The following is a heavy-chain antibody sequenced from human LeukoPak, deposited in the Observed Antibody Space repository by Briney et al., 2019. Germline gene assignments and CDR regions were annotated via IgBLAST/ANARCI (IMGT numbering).Heavy chain of an antibody. CDR2: INHSGST. J-gene: IGHJ4*02. CDR1: GGSFSGYY. Sequence: SETLSLTCAVYGGSFSGYYWSWIRQPPGKGLEWIGEINHSGSTNYNPSLKSRVTISVDTSKNQFSLKLSSVTAADTAVYYCARVMVGAYDSRYFDSRWGQGTLVTVSS. D-gene: IGHD3-9*01. CDR3: ARVMVGAYDSRYFDSR. V-gene: IGHV4-34*01.